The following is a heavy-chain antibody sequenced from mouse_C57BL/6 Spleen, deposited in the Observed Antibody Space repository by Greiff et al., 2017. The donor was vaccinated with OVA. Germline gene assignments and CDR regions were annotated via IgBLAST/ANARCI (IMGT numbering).Heavy chain of an antibody. CDR2: INPNNGGT. Sequence: EVQLQQSGPELVKPGASVKISCKASGYTFTDYYMNWVKQSHGKSLEWIGDINPNNGGTSYNQKFKGKATLTVDKSSSTAYMELRSLTSEDSAVYYCARGGVYYGNYGWFAYWGQGTLVTVSA. D-gene: IGHD2-1*01. CDR1: GYTFTDYY. CDR3: ARGGVYYGNYGWFAY. V-gene: IGHV1-26*01. J-gene: IGHJ3*01.